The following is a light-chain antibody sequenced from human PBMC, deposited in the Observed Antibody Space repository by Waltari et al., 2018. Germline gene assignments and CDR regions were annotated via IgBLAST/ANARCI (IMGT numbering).Light chain of an antibody. CDR2: DVS. CDR1: SRDLGGYSF. V-gene: IGLV2-14*01. Sequence: QSALTQPASVSGSPGRSITISWTTSSRDLGGYSFVSWYQQHPGKAPKTMIYDVSHRPSGVSNRFSGSKSGNTASLTISGLQPEDEADYYCSSYTSIIPPFLFGTGTKVTVL. J-gene: IGLJ1*01. CDR3: SSYTSIIPPFL.